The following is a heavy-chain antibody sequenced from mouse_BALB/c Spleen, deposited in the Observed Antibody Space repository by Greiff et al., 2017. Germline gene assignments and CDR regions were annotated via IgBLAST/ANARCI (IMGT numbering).Heavy chain of an antibody. J-gene: IGHJ3*01. CDR3: TRPITTVEAY. CDR2: INPSNGGT. Sequence: QVQLQQPGAELVKPGASVKLSCKASGYTFTSYYMYWVKQRPGQGLEWIGGINPSNGGTNFNEKFKSKATLTVDKSSSTAYMQLSSLTSEDSAVYYCTRPITTVEAYWGQGTLVTVSA. CDR1: GYTFTSYY. V-gene: IGHV1S81*02. D-gene: IGHD1-1*01.